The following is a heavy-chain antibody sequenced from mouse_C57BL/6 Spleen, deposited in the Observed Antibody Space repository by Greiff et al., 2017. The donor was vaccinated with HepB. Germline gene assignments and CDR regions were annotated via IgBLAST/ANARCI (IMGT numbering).Heavy chain of an antibody. CDR2: ILPGSGST. V-gene: IGHV1-9*01. CDR3: ARRGMLITTVVAVDY. J-gene: IGHJ2*01. D-gene: IGHD1-1*01. CDR1: GYTFTGYW. Sequence: VKLQESGAELMKPGASVKLSCKATGYTFTGYWIEWVKQRPGHGLEWIGEILPGSGSTNYNEKFKGKATFTADTSSNTAYMQLSSLTTEDAAIYYWARRGMLITTVVAVDYWGQGTTLTVSS.